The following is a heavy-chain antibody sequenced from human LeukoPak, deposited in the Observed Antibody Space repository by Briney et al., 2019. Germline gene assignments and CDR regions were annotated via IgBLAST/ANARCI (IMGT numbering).Heavy chain of an antibody. D-gene: IGHD6-13*01. Sequence: SETLSLTCTVSGGSISSHYWGWIRQPPGKGPEWIGYIYYSGSTNYNPSLKSRVTISVDTSKNQFSLKLTSVTAADTAVYYCARDAASYFDYWGQGTLVTVSS. V-gene: IGHV4-59*11. CDR2: IYYSGST. J-gene: IGHJ4*02. CDR3: ARDAASYFDY. CDR1: GGSISSHY.